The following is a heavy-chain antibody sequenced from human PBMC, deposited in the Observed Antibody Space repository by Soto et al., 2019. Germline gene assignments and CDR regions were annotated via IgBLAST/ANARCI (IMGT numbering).Heavy chain of an antibody. J-gene: IGHJ3*01. CDR3: ARDLSGSWTDPFDL. Sequence: EVPLVQSGGGLVQPGGSLRLSCAASGFFVRSHYMNWVRQAPGKGLEWVAAIHSGGNTYYTDSVKGRFTISRDDSKNTLYLQMNNLRVDDTAVYYCARDLSGSWTDPFDLWGQGTLVTVSS. D-gene: IGHD5-12*01. CDR2: IHSGGNT. V-gene: IGHV3-66*01. CDR1: GFFVRSHY.